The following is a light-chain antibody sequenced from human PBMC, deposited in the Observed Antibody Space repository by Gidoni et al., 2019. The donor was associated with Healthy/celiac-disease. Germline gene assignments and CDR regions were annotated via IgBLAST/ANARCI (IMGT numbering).Light chain of an antibody. CDR2: ADN. CDR1: SGSIASNS. Sequence: SVSESPGKTVTISCTRSSGSIASNSVQWYQQRPGSSPTTVIYADNQRPSGVPDRFSGSIDSSSNSASLTISGLKTEDEADYYCQSYDSSIYVVFGGGTKLTVL. CDR3: QSYDSSIYVV. V-gene: IGLV6-57*01. J-gene: IGLJ2*01.